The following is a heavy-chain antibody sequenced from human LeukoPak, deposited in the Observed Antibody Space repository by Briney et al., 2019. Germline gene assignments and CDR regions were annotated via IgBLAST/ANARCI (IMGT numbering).Heavy chain of an antibody. CDR2: INRNGDSI. D-gene: IGHD3-10*01. V-gene: IGHV3-20*01. CDR1: GFTFDDYG. J-gene: IGHJ6*02. Sequence: TGGSLRLSCAASGFTFDDYGMSWVRQGPEKGLEWVSGINRNGDSIGYADSVKGRFTIWRDNAKNSLYPQMNSLRAEDTALYHCARPMVRGDYYYGMDVWGQGTTVTVSS. CDR3: ARPMVRGDYYYGMDV.